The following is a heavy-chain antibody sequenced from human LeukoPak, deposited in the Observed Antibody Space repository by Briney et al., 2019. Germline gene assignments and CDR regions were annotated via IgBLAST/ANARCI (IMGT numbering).Heavy chain of an antibody. CDR2: IIPIFGIA. V-gene: IGHV1-69*04. CDR3: ASSLNHSYCGDDCYLI. CDR1: GGTFSSYA. J-gene: IGHJ4*02. Sequence: SVKVSCKASGGTFSSYAISWVRQAPGQGLEWMGRIIPIFGIANYAQKFQGRVTITADKSTSTAYMELSSLRSEDTAVYYCASSLNHSYCGDDCYLIWGQGTLVTVSS. D-gene: IGHD2-21*02.